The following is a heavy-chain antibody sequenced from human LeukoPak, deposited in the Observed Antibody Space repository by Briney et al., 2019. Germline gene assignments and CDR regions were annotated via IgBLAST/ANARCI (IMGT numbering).Heavy chain of an antibody. CDR1: GFTFSSYA. Sequence: PGGSLRLSCAASGFTFSSYAMSWVRQAPGKGLEWVSAISGSGGSTYYADSVKGRFTISRDNTKNTLYLQMNSLRAEDTAVYYCATRGGYYDILTGYYGMGVWGQGTTVTVSS. CDR2: ISGSGGST. CDR3: ATRGGYYDILTGYYGMGV. J-gene: IGHJ6*02. D-gene: IGHD3-9*01. V-gene: IGHV3-23*01.